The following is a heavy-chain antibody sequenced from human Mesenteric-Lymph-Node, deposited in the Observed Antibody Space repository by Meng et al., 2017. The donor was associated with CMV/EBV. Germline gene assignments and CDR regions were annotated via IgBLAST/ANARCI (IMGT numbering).Heavy chain of an antibody. CDR2: IIPIFGTA. J-gene: IGHJ3*02. V-gene: IGHV1-69*05. CDR3: ARGGGQNSGSYWAFDI. D-gene: IGHD1-26*01. CDR1: GYTFTSYD. Sequence: SVKVSCKASGYTFTSYDINWVRQATGQGLEWMGGIIPIFGTANYAQKFQGRVTITTDESTSTAYMELSSLRSEDTAVYYCARGGGQNSGSYWAFDIWGQGTMVTVSS.